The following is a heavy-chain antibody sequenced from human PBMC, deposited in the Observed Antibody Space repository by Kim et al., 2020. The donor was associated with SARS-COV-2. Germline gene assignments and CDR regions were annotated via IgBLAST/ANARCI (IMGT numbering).Heavy chain of an antibody. CDR2: ISGSGGSK. Sequence: GGSLRLSCAASGFTFSSYAMSWVRQAPGKGLEWVSAISGSGGSKYYADSVKVRFTISRDDSKNTLYLQMNSLRAEDTAVYYCAKLLPILEWLFGYLVNYGMDVWGQGTTVTVSS. V-gene: IGHV3-23*01. J-gene: IGHJ6*02. D-gene: IGHD3-3*01. CDR3: AKLLPILEWLFGYLVNYGMDV. CDR1: GFTFSSYA.